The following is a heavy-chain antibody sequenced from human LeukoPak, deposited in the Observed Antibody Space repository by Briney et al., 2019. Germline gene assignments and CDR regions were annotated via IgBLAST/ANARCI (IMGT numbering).Heavy chain of an antibody. CDR1: GYTFTSYG. J-gene: IGHJ5*02. V-gene: IGHV1-18*01. CDR2: ISAYNGNT. Sequence: ASVKVSCKASGYTFTSYGISWVRQAPGQGLEWMGWISAYNGNTNYAQKLQGRVTMTTDTSTSTAYMELRSPRSDDTAVYYCASLYYDSSGYNWFDPWGQGTLVTVSS. CDR3: ASLYYDSSGYNWFDP. D-gene: IGHD3-22*01.